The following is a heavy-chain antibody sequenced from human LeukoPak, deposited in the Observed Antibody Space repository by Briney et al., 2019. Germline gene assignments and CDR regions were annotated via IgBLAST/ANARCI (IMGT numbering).Heavy chain of an antibody. V-gene: IGHV1-2*02. CDR3: ARVRIAVAGTLGY. J-gene: IGHJ4*02. D-gene: IGHD6-19*01. CDR1: EYTFTGYY. CDR2: INPNSGDT. Sequence: AASVKVSCKASEYTFTGYYIHWVRQAPGQGLEWMGWINPNSGDTNYAQKFQGRVTMTRDTSISTAYMELSRLRSDDTAVYYCARVRIAVAGTLGYWGQGSLVTVSS.